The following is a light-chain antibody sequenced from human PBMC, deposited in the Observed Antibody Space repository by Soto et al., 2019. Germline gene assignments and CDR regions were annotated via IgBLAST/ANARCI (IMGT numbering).Light chain of an antibody. J-gene: IGKJ5*01. CDR3: QEYDGAPIT. V-gene: IGKV3-20*01. CDR1: QSIRSER. CDR2: DAS. Sequence: DIVLTQSPATLSLSPGERATLSCRASQSIRSERLAWYQQKPRQAPRLVIFDASNRASGMPERFSGSGSGTDFTLTIARLEPEDFAVYYCQEYDGAPITFGLGTRLEIK.